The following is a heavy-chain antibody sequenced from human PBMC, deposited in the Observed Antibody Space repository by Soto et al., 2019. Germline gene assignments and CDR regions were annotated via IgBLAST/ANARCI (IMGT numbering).Heavy chain of an antibody. D-gene: IGHD1-26*01. J-gene: IGHJ3*02. CDR3: ARRTVAGAKDAFDI. V-gene: IGHV3-23*01. Sequence: PGGSLRLSCAASGFTFSSYAMSWVRQVPGKGLEWVSAISGSGSSTYYADSVKGRFTISRDNSRNTLYLQMNSLRADDTAVYYCARRTVAGAKDAFDIWGQGTMVTVSS. CDR1: GFTFSSYA. CDR2: ISGSGSST.